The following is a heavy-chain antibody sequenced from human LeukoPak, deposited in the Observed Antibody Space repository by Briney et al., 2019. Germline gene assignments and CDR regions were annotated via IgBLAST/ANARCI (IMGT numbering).Heavy chain of an antibody. J-gene: IGHJ4*02. CDR3: ARAVVVLAAPDY. CDR1: GYTFTSYG. CDR2: ISAHNGHA. Sequence: ASVKVSCKASGYTFTSYGISWVRQAPGQGLQWMGWISAHNGHATYEQTVEGRVTMTIDPSTSTAYMELRTLRADDTAVYFCARAVVVLAAPDYWGQGTQVTVSS. D-gene: IGHD2-21*01. V-gene: IGHV1-18*01.